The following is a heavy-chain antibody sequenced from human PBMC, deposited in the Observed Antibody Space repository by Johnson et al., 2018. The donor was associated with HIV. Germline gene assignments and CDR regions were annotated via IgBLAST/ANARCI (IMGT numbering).Heavy chain of an antibody. Sequence: QVQLVESGGGVVQPGRSLRLSCAASGFTFSSYGMHWVRQAPGKGLEWVAAISYDGSNKYYADSVKGRFTISRDNSKNTMYLQMISLRPEDTAVYFCVRWGSGWSAFDIWGQGTMVTVSS. J-gene: IGHJ3*02. D-gene: IGHD6-19*01. V-gene: IGHV3-30*03. CDR3: VRWGSGWSAFDI. CDR1: GFTFSSYG. CDR2: ISYDGSNK.